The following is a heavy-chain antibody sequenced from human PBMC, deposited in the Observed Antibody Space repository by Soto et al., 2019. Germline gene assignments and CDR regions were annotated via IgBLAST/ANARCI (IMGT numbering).Heavy chain of an antibody. Sequence: SVKVSCKVSGSRFSNYVISWVRQAPGHGLEWLGRIIPIFNSTKYAQSFQGRVTITADKSTSTASLELSSLGSDDTAVYYCAREGRGKKAGYNGLVSLGYWGQGTLVTVSS. D-gene: IGHD2-2*02. CDR1: GSRFSNYV. J-gene: IGHJ4*02. V-gene: IGHV1-69*06. CDR3: AREGRGKKAGYNGLVSLGY. CDR2: IIPIFNST.